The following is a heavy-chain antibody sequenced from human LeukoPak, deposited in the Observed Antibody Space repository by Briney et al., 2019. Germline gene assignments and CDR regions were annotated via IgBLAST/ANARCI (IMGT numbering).Heavy chain of an antibody. V-gene: IGHV1-24*01. J-gene: IGHJ6*03. D-gene: IGHD3-10*01. Sequence: SVKFCCKVSGYTLTELSIHSVRHAPGQGHEWMGGFDPEDGETIYAQKLQGRVTMTEDTSTDTAYMEVSSLRCEDTAVYYCATDSSAITMVRGVTISYYYYMDVWGKGGTVTVSS. CDR1: GYTLTELS. CDR3: ATDSSAITMVRGVTISYYYYMDV. CDR2: FDPEDGET.